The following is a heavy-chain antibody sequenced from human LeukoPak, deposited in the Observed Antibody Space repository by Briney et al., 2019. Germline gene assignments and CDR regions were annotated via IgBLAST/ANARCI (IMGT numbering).Heavy chain of an antibody. CDR2: INPNSGGT. V-gene: IGHV1-2*02. Sequence: GASVKVSCKASGYTFSGYYMNWVRQAPGQGLEWMGWINPNSGGTNSAVKFQGRVTMTRDTSISTAYMELSRLRFDDTAAYYCASGSSYDSSGRGFDYWGQGTLVTVSS. J-gene: IGHJ4*02. D-gene: IGHD3-22*01. CDR3: ASGSSYDSSGRGFDY. CDR1: GYTFSGYY.